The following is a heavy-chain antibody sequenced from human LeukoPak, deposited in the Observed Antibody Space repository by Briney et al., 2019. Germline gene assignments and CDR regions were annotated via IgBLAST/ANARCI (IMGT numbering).Heavy chain of an antibody. CDR1: GGSISNYY. D-gene: IGHD3-10*01. Sequence: SETLSLTCTVSGGSISNYYWTWIRQPAGRGLEWIGYIYYSGSTYYNPSLKSRVTISVDTSKNQFSLKLSSVTAADTAVYYCARDYYYGSGTEYYYYGMDVWGKGTTVTVSS. J-gene: IGHJ6*04. V-gene: IGHV4-59*06. CDR2: IYYSGST. CDR3: ARDYYYGSGTEYYYYGMDV.